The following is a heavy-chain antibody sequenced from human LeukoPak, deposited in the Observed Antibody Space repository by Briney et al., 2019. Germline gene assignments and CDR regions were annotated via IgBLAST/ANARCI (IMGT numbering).Heavy chain of an antibody. CDR2: VSPNGETA. Sequence: GVTLRLYCAASGFIFWNYRMKGHRQPPGKGLEWVTGVSPNGETAYYADSVKGRFTISRDNSKNTVYLQVRSLRAEDTALYHCARDARYMNDAFDIWGQGTMVTVSS. J-gene: IGHJ3*02. CDR3: ARDARYMNDAFDI. CDR1: GFIFWNYR. D-gene: IGHD2-2*02. V-gene: IGHV3-23*01.